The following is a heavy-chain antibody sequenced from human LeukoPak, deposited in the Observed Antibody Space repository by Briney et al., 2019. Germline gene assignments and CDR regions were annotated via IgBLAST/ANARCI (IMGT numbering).Heavy chain of an antibody. CDR2: IYSGGST. J-gene: IGHJ5*02. CDR1: GFTVSSNY. D-gene: IGHD6-6*01. V-gene: IGHV3-66*01. CDR3: ATGPYSSSSLST. Sequence: GGSLRLSCAASGFTVSSNYMSWVRQAPGKGLEWGSVIYSGGSTYYADSVKGGFTISRDNSKNTLYLQMNSLRAEDTAVYYCATGPYSSSSLSTWGQGTLVTVSS.